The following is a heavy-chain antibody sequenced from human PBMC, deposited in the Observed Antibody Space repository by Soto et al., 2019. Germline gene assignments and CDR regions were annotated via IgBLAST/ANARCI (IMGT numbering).Heavy chain of an antibody. CDR2: INHSGST. CDR3: ASSSSRSDWYFDL. D-gene: IGHD6-6*01. J-gene: IGHJ2*01. Sequence: SETLSLTCAVYGGSFSGYYWSWIRQPPGKGLEWIGEINHSGSTNYNPSLKSRVTISVDTSKNQFSLKLSSVTAADTAVYYCASSSSRSDWYFDLWGRGTLVTVLL. V-gene: IGHV4-34*01. CDR1: GGSFSGYY.